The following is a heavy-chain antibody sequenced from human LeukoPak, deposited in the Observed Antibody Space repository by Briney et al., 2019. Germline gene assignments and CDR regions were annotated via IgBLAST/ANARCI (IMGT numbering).Heavy chain of an antibody. CDR3: AREGSGSKIRNFDY. Sequence: KPSETLSLTCTVSGGSISSYYWSWIRQPPGKGLEWIGYIYYSGSTNYNPSLKSRVTISVDTSKNQFSLKLSSVTAADTAVYYCAREGSGSKIRNFDYWGQGTLVTVSS. CDR2: IYYSGST. V-gene: IGHV4-59*01. D-gene: IGHD1-14*01. CDR1: GGSISSYY. J-gene: IGHJ4*02.